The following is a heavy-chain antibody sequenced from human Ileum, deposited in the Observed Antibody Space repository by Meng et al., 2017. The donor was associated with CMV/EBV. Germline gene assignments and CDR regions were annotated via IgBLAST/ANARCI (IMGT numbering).Heavy chain of an antibody. V-gene: IGHV1-2*02. CDR3: TRDGEGGSGWFDH. CDR1: GYTLTDYD. CDR2: IKRKKGDT. J-gene: IGHJ5*02. D-gene: IGHD3-16*01. Sequence: KAAGYTLTDYDRHWARQATGQGLEWMGWIKRKKGDTHYEKKFQGRGIRTRETSTSAVYLGMGSQKSDDKARYICTRDGEGGSGWFDHWGQGTLVTVSS.